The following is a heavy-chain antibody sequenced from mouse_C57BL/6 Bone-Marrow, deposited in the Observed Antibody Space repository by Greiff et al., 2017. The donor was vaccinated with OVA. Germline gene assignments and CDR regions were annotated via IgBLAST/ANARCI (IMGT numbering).Heavy chain of an antibody. CDR2: IRLKSDNYAT. J-gene: IGHJ3*01. D-gene: IGHD2-1*01. V-gene: IGHV6-3*01. Sequence: EVQGVESGGGLVQPGGSMKLSCVASGFTFSNYWMNWVRQSPEKGLEWVAQIRLKSDNYATHYAESVKGRFTISRDDSKSSVYLQMNNLRAEDTGIYYCTGYGNYLFAYWGQGTLVTVSA. CDR1: GFTFSNYW. CDR3: TGYGNYLFAY.